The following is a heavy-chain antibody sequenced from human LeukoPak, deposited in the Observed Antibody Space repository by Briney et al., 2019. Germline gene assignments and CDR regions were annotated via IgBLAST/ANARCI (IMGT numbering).Heavy chain of an antibody. CDR2: IYYSGST. V-gene: IGHV4-39*07. CDR3: ARASGYYYGDFDY. D-gene: IGHD3-22*01. J-gene: IGHJ4*02. Sequence: SETLSLTCTVSGGSISSSSYYWGWIRQPPGKGLEWIGSIYYSGSTYYNPSLKSRVTISVDTSKNQFSLKLSSVTAADTAVYYCARASGYYYGDFDYWGQGTLVTVSS. CDR1: GGSISSSSYY.